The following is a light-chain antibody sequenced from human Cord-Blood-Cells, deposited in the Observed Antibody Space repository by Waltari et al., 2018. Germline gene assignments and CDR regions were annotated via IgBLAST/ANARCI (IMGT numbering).Light chain of an antibody. V-gene: IGLV1-44*01. CDR1: SSNIGSNT. Sequence: QSVLTQPPSASGTPGQRVTISCSGSSSNIGSNTVNWYQQLPGTAPQLLIYSNNQRPSGVPDRCSGSKSGTSASLAISGLQSEDEADYYCAAWDDSLNGWVFGGGTKLTVL. CDR3: AAWDDSLNGWV. CDR2: SNN. J-gene: IGLJ3*02.